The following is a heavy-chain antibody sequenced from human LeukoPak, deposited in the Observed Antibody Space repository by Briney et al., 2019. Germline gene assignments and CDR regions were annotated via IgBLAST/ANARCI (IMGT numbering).Heavy chain of an antibody. Sequence: PGGSLRLSCSASGFTFSSSAIHWVRQAPGKGLEYVSGISSNGGSTYNADSVKGRFTISRDNSKNTLYLQMNSLRAEDTAVYHCAKGNTGSCYSSLDYWGQGTLVTVSS. CDR1: GFTFSSSA. J-gene: IGHJ4*02. V-gene: IGHV3-64*04. CDR2: ISSNGGST. D-gene: IGHD2-15*01. CDR3: AKGNTGSCYSSLDY.